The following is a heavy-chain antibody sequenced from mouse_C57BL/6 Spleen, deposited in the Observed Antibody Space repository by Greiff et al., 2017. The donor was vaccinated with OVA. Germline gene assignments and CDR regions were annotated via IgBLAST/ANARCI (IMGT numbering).Heavy chain of an antibody. J-gene: IGHJ2*01. CDR2: INTNNGGT. CDR1: GYTFTDYY. Sequence: VQLQQSGPELVKPGASVKMSCKASGYTFTDYYMHWVKQSHGKSLEWIGYINTNNGGTSSNQKFKGKATLTVNKSSSTTYMELRSLTSEDSAVYDCAREANLGGGGYWGQGTTLTVSS. D-gene: IGHD6-1*01. V-gene: IGHV1-22*01. CDR3: AREANLGGGGY.